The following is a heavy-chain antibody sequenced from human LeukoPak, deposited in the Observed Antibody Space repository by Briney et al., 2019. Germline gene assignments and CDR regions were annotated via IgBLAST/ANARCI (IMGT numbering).Heavy chain of an antibody. Sequence: ASVKVSCKVSGYTFPSYFMHWVRQAPGQGLEWMGIINPTGGSTTYAQEFQGRVTMTRDTSTSTVYMELSSLRSDDTAVYYCARTAARRFDYWGQGTLVTVSS. J-gene: IGHJ4*02. CDR2: INPTGGST. D-gene: IGHD6-6*01. CDR3: ARTAARRFDY. V-gene: IGHV1-46*01. CDR1: GYTFPSYF.